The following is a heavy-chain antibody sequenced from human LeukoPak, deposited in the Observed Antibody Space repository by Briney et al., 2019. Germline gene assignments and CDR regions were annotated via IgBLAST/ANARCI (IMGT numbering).Heavy chain of an antibody. Sequence: NPSGTLSLTCTVSGYSISSGYYWGWIRQPPGKGLEWIGSIYHSGSTYYNPSLKSRVTISVDTSKNQFSLKLSSVTAADTAVYYCARDLVTVTKGFDIWGQGTMVSVSS. D-gene: IGHD4-17*01. V-gene: IGHV4-38-2*02. CDR2: IYHSGST. CDR3: ARDLVTVTKGFDI. CDR1: GYSISSGYY. J-gene: IGHJ3*02.